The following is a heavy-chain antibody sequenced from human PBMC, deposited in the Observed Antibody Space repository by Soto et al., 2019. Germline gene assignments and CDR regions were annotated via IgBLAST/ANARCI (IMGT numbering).Heavy chain of an antibody. V-gene: IGHV1-69*13. D-gene: IGHD3-10*01. J-gene: IGHJ6*02. CDR1: GGTFSSNA. Sequence: GASVKVSCKASGGTFSSNAISWVRRAPGQGLEWMGGIIPIFGTANYAQKFQGRVTITADESTSTAYMELSSLRSEDTAVYYCARDKAGRRFGELLGGMDVWGQGTTVTVSS. CDR2: IIPIFGTA. CDR3: ARDKAGRRFGELLGGMDV.